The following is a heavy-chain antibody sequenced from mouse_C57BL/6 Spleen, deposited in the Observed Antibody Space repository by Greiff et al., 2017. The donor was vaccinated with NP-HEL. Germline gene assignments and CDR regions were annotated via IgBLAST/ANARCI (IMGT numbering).Heavy chain of an antibody. V-gene: IGHV1-82*01. Sequence: VQLQQSGPELVKPGASVKISCKASGYAFSSSWMNWVKQRPGKGLEWIGRIYPGDGDTNYNGKFKGKATLTADKSSSTAYMQLSSLTSEDSAVYFCAREGYYSNYEGAMDYWGLGTSVTVSS. CDR3: AREGYYSNYEGAMDY. CDR1: GYAFSSSW. CDR2: IYPGDGDT. J-gene: IGHJ4*01. D-gene: IGHD2-5*01.